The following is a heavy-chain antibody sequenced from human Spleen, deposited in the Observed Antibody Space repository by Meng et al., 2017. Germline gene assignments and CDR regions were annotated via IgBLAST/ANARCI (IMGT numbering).Heavy chain of an antibody. CDR3: ASWIYSCGWQ. J-gene: IGHJ4*02. CDR2: IYHGGDT. CDR1: GGSISSSDW. D-gene: IGHD6-19*01. Sequence: QVRLPESGHGLWKPSGTLSLTCVVSGGSISSSDWWSWVPQPPGKGLEWIGEIYHGGDTNYNPSLKSRVTIAIDRSKNQFSLKLSSVTAADTAVYYCASWIYSCGWQWGQGTLVTVSS. V-gene: IGHV4/OR15-8*02.